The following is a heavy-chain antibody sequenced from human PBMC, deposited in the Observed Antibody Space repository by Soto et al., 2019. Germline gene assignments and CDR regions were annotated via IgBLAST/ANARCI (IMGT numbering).Heavy chain of an antibody. CDR1: GYSFTCYW. V-gene: IGHV5-51*01. J-gene: IGHJ4*02. CDR2: IYPGDSDT. Sequence: GESLKISCKGSGYSFTCYWIGWVRQMPGKGLEWMGIIYPGDSDTRYSPSFQGQVTISADKSISTAYLQWSSLKASDTAMYYCARPTPLYNWNDAIDYWGQGTLVTVSS. D-gene: IGHD1-20*01. CDR3: ARPTPLYNWNDAIDY.